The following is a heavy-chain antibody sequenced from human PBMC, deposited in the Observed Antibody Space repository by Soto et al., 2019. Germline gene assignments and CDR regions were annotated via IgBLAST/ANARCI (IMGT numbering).Heavy chain of an antibody. J-gene: IGHJ6*02. D-gene: IGHD3-10*01. CDR1: GYILTSNS. CDR2: ISTYNGNT. CDR3: ARGGKNYFPSGYNYHPLDV. V-gene: IGHV1-18*01. Sequence: ASVKVSCKASGYILTSNSISWVRQAPGQGLEWMGWISTYNGNTNYAQKFQGRITMTTDASTSTAYLELRGLTSDDTAVYYCARGGKNYFPSGYNYHPLDVWGQGTTVTVSS.